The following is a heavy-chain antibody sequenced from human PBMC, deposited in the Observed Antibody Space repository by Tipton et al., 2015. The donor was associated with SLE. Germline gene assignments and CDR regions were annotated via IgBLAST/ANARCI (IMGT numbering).Heavy chain of an antibody. CDR3: ARGDGYYFDY. CDR1: GYSISSGFY. V-gene: IGHV4-38-2*02. J-gene: IGHJ4*02. Sequence: TLSLTCTVPGYSISSGFYWGWVRQPPGKGLEWIGNIYHSGSTFYNPSLKSRVTISVDTSRNQFSLKLSSVTAADTAVYYCARGDGYYFDYWGQGTPVTVSS. CDR2: IYHSGST. D-gene: IGHD5-24*01.